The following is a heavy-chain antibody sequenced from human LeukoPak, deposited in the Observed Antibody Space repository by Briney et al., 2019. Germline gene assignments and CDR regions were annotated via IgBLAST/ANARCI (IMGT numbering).Heavy chain of an antibody. J-gene: IGHJ4*02. CDR1: GFTFSSHA. CDR3: ARDLGYYYDSSGYRDY. Sequence: GGSLRLSCAASGFTFSSHAMSWVRQAPGKGLEWVSAISGSGASTYYADSVKGRFTISRDNSKNSLYLQMNSLRAEDTAVYYCARDLGYYYDSSGYRDYWGQGTLVTVSS. V-gene: IGHV3-23*01. D-gene: IGHD3-22*01. CDR2: ISGSGAST.